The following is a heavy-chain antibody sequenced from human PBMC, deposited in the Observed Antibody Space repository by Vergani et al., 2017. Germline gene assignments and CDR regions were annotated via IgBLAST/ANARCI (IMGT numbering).Heavy chain of an antibody. CDR3: ARQSNMIVVVSSTMDAFDI. CDR2: IYPGGSDT. CDR1: GYSFSNYW. Sequence: EVHLVQSGAEVKKPGESLKISCKGSGYSFSNYWIGWVRQMPGRGLEWMGIIYPGGSDTRYSPSFQGQVTFSADKSVNTAYLQWSSLTASDTAMYYCARQSNMIVVVSSTMDAFDIWGQGTMVTVSS. D-gene: IGHD3-22*01. V-gene: IGHV5-51*01. J-gene: IGHJ3*02.